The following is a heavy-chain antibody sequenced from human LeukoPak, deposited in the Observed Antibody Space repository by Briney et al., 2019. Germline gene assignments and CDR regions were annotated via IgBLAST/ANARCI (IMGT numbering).Heavy chain of an antibody. CDR1: GFTFSSYG. CDR2: ISYDGSNK. J-gene: IGHJ4*02. D-gene: IGHD3-9*01. V-gene: IGHV3-30*18. Sequence: PGRSLRLSCAASGFTFSSYGMHWVRQAPGKGLEWVAVISYDGSNKYYADSVKGRFTISRDNSKNTRYLQMNSLRAEDTAVYYCAKGARYDILTGDYRGQGTLVTVSS. CDR3: AKGARYDILTGDY.